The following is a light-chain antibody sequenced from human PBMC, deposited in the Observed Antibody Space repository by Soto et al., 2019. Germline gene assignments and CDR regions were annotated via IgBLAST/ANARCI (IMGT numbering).Light chain of an antibody. CDR3: QQHSNWPIT. Sequence: EIVMTQSPATLSVSPGERATLSCRASHSVSSTLAWYQQKPGQSPRLLMYGAATGATGIPARFSGSGSGTDFTLTISSLEPEDFAVYYCQQHSNWPITFGQGTRLEIK. J-gene: IGKJ5*01. CDR1: HSVSST. CDR2: GAA. V-gene: IGKV3D-15*01.